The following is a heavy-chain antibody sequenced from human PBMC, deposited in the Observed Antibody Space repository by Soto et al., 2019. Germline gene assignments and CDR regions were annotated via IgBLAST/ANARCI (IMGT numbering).Heavy chain of an antibody. J-gene: IGHJ4*02. CDR2: ISGSGGST. V-gene: IGHV3-23*01. CDR1: GFTFSSYA. CDR3: AKDRSTLRFLEWLYFDY. D-gene: IGHD3-3*01. Sequence: PGGSLRLSCAASGFTFSSYAMSWVRQAPGKGLEWVSAISGSGGSTYYADSVKGRFTISRDNSKNTLYLQMNSLRAEDTAVYYCAKDRSTLRFLEWLYFDYWGQGTLVTVSS.